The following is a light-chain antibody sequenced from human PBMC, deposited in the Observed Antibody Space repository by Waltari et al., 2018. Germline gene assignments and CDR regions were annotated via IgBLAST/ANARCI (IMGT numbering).Light chain of an antibody. J-gene: IGKJ2*01. Sequence: DIQMTQSPSSLSASVGDRVTITCRASQSISSYLNWYQQKPGKAPKLLIYAASNLQSGVPSRFSGSGSGTDFTLTISSLQPEDFATYYCQQSYSTPLYTFGQGTKV. CDR3: QQSYSTPLYT. CDR1: QSISSY. V-gene: IGKV1-39*01. CDR2: AAS.